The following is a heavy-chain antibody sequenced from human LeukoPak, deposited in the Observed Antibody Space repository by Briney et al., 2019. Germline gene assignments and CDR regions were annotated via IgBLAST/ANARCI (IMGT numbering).Heavy chain of an antibody. CDR3: AKGTTVVTPVGY. CDR1: GFTFSSYS. Sequence: PGGSLRLSCAASGFTFSSYSMNWVRQAPGKGLEWVSAISGSGGSTYYADSVKGRFTISRDNSKNTLYLQMNSLRAEDTAVYYCAKGTTVVTPVGYWGQGTLVTVSS. CDR2: ISGSGGST. V-gene: IGHV3-23*01. J-gene: IGHJ4*02. D-gene: IGHD4-23*01.